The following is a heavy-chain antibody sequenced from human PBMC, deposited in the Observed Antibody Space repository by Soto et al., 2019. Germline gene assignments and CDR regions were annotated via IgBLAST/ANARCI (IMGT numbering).Heavy chain of an antibody. CDR1: GYTFTSYA. D-gene: IGHD3-10*01. Sequence: AASVKVSCKASGYTFTSYAMHWVRQAPGQRLEWMGWINAGNGNTKYSQKFQGRVTITRDTSASTAYMELSSLRSEDTAVYYCARAGDEYGSGTYFDYWGQGTLVTASS. V-gene: IGHV1-3*01. CDR3: ARAGDEYGSGTYFDY. J-gene: IGHJ4*02. CDR2: INAGNGNT.